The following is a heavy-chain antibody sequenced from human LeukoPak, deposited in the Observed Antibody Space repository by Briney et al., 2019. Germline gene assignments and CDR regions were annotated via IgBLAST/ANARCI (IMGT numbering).Heavy chain of an antibody. V-gene: IGHV3-48*01. J-gene: IGHJ5*02. CDR1: GFTFSSYS. D-gene: IGHD3-9*01. CDR2: ISSSSTI. CDR3: ARGLRYFDWLSLP. Sequence: GGSLRLSCAASGFTFSSYSMNWVRQAPGKGLEWVSYISSSSTIYYADSVKGRFTISRDNAKNSLYLQMNSLRAEDTAVYYCARGLRYFDWLSLPWGQGTLVTVSS.